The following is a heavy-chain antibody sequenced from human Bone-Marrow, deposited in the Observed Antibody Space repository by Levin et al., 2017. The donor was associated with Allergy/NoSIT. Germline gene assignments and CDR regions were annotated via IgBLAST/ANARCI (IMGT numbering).Heavy chain of an antibody. Sequence: LSLTCAASGFTFSSSAMSWVRQAPGKGLEWISSIVNSGSTYYAESVKGRFTISRDNSKNTLYLQMNSLRADDTAEYYCAKGTTTGTTRSDYWGQGTLVTVSS. D-gene: IGHD1-1*01. CDR3: AKGTTTGTTRSDY. J-gene: IGHJ4*02. CDR1: GFTFSSSA. V-gene: IGHV3-23*01. CDR2: IVNSGST.